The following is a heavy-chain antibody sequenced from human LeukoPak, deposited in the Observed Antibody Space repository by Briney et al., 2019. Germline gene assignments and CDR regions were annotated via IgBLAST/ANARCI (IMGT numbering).Heavy chain of an antibody. CDR1: GFTFNSYA. Sequence: SGGSLRLSCAASGFTFNSYAMSWVRQAPGKGLEWVSTINSNGGNTYYADSVKGRFTISRDNSKNTLSLQLDSLRAEDTAVYYCAKRYCSTTTCFHYSDYWGQGTLVTVSS. J-gene: IGHJ4*02. CDR3: AKRYCSTTTCFHYSDY. V-gene: IGHV3-23*01. CDR2: INSNGGNT. D-gene: IGHD2-2*01.